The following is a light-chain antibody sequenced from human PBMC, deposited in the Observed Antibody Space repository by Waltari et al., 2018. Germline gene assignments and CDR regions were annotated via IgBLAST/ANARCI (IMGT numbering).Light chain of an antibody. CDR2: YDR. CDR3: QVWNSSSDYLVV. Sequence: SYVVAQPPSLSVAPGKTATITCGGSNIGGHSVHWYQQKPGQAPVLVMFYDRDRPSGTPERFSGSNSGNTATLTISGVEDGDEADYYCQVWNSSSDYLVVFGGGTKLTVL. J-gene: IGLJ2*01. CDR1: NIGGHS. V-gene: IGLV3-21*04.